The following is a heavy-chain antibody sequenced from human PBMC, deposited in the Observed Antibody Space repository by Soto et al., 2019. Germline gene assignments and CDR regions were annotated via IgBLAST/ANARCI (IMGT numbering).Heavy chain of an antibody. V-gene: IGHV1-18*01. CDR1: GYTFTSYG. CDR2: INAYNGET. D-gene: IGHD3-16*01. CDR3: ARCKSVGGGKDCFDY. Sequence: QVQLVQSGAEVKKPGASVKVSCKASGYTFTSYGITWVRQAPGQGLEWMGWINAYNGETQYAQKLQGRLTMTTDTSTSTAYMELRSLRADDTAVYCCARCKSVGGGKDCFDYWGQGTLVTVSS. J-gene: IGHJ4*02.